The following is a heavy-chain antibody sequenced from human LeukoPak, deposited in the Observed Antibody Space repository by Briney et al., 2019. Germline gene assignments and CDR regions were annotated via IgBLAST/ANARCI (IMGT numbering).Heavy chain of an antibody. J-gene: IGHJ4*02. Sequence: ASVKVSCKASGYTLTSYGISWVRQAPGQELEWMGWISAYNGNTNYAQKLQGRVTMTTGTSTSTAYMELRSLRSDDTAVYYCARVENDYGDSDYFDYRGQGTLVTVSS. V-gene: IGHV1-18*01. CDR1: GYTLTSYG. CDR3: ARVENDYGDSDYFDY. CDR2: ISAYNGNT. D-gene: IGHD4-17*01.